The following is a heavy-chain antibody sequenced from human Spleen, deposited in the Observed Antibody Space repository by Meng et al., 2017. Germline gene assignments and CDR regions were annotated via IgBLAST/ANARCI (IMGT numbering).Heavy chain of an antibody. D-gene: IGHD3-16*01. J-gene: IGHJ3*02. CDR2: IWYDGSNK. Sequence: GESLKISCAASGFTFSSYGMHWVRQAPGKGLEWVAVIWYDGSNKYYADSVKGRFTISRDNSKNTLYLQMNSLRAEDTAVYHCAKDGWGDADAFEIWGQGTMVTVSS. CDR3: AKDGWGDADAFEI. CDR1: GFTFSSYG. V-gene: IGHV3-30*02.